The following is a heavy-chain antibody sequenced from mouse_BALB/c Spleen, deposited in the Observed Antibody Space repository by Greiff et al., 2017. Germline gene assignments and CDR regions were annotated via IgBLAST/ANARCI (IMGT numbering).Heavy chain of an antibody. V-gene: IGHV5-4*02. CDR1: GFTFSDYY. J-gene: IGHJ3*01. D-gene: IGHD2-4*01. CDR3: ARGVYYDYDGFAY. CDR2: ISDGGSYT. Sequence: EVQLVESGGGLVKPGGSLKLSCAASGFTFSDYYMYWVRQTPEKRLEWVATISDGGSYTYYPDSVKGRFTISRDNAKNNLYLQMSSLKSEDTAMYYCARGVYYDYDGFAYWGQGTLVTVSA.